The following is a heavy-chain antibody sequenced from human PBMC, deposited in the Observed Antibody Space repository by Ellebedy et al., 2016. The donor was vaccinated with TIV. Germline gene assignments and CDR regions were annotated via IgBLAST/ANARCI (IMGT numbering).Heavy chain of an antibody. CDR1: GFTFSSYW. V-gene: IGHV3-74*01. CDR2: INSDGSST. CDR3: GRLGVIAGAGASDY. Sequence: PGGSLRLSCAASGFTFSSYWMHWVRQGPGKGLVWVSRINSDGSSTSYADSVKGRFTIARDNAKNSLYLQMSSLRAEDTAVYYCGRLGVIAGAGASDYWGQGTLVIVSS. D-gene: IGHD6-13*01. J-gene: IGHJ4*02.